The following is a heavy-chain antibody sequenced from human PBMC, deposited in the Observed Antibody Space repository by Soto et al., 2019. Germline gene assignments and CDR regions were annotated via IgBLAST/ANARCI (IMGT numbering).Heavy chain of an antibody. D-gene: IGHD2-2*01. CDR2: IYYSGSS. CDR1: GGSISSGGYY. CDR3: ARSSTSANYFDY. V-gene: IGHV4-31*03. J-gene: IGHJ4*02. Sequence: QVQLQESGPGLVKPSQTLSLTCTVSGGSISSGGYYWSWIRQHPGKGLEWIGYIYYSGSSYYNPSLKSRVTISVDTSKNQFSLKLNSVTAADTAVYYCARSSTSANYFDYWGQGTLVTVSS.